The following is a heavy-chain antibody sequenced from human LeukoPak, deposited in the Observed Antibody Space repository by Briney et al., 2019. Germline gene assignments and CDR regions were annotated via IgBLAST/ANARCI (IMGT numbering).Heavy chain of an antibody. CDR2: IGWDDYK. CDR1: GFSLSTSGMC. J-gene: IGHJ4*02. CDR3: ARVYTSGYYYDDY. Sequence: SGPTLVNPTQTLTLTCTFYGFSLSTSGMCVSWIRQPPGNALEWLALIGWDDYKYYSTSMKTRLTISKDTSKNLVVLTMTNMDPVDTATFYCARVYTSGYYYDDYWGQGTLVTISS. D-gene: IGHD3-22*01. V-gene: IGHV2-70*01.